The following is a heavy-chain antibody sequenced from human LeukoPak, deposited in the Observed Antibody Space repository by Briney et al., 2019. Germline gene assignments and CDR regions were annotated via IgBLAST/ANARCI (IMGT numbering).Heavy chain of an antibody. Sequence: GGSLRLSCAASGFPFSTYAMSWVRQAPGKGLEWVSSIRGSDGSTYYADSVKGRSAISRDNSKNTLYLQMNSLRAEDTAVYYCAKDVYGDYGGLDYWGQGTLVTVSS. D-gene: IGHD4-17*01. V-gene: IGHV3-23*01. J-gene: IGHJ4*02. CDR3: AKDVYGDYGGLDY. CDR2: IRGSDGST. CDR1: GFPFSTYA.